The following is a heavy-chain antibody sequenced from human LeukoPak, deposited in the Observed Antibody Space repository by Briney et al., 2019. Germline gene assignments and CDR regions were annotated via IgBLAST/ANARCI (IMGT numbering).Heavy chain of an antibody. V-gene: IGHV4-59*01. CDR3: ARGGRITIFGVVIEEEVDP. CDR2: IYYSGST. Sequence: PSETLSLTCTVSGGSISSYYWSWIRQPPGKGLEWIGYIYYSGSTNYNPSLKSRVTISVDTSKNQFSLKLSSVTAADTAVYYCARGGRITIFGVVIEEEVDPWGRGTLVTVSS. D-gene: IGHD3-3*01. CDR1: GGSISSYY. J-gene: IGHJ5*02.